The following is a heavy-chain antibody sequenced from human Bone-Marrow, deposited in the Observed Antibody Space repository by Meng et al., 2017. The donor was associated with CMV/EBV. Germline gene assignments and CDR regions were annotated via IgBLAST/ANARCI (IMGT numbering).Heavy chain of an antibody. Sequence: ASVKVSCKASGYTFTSYDMHWVRQAPGQGLEWMGIINPIGGRTSYAQKFQGRVTMTGDKSTSTVYMELSSLRSEDTAVYYCARARITIFGVCNGVIEIWGQGTMVTVSS. V-gene: IGHV1-46*01. CDR3: ARARITIFGVCNGVIEI. CDR2: INPIGGRT. CDR1: GYTFTSYD. J-gene: IGHJ3*02. D-gene: IGHD3-3*01.